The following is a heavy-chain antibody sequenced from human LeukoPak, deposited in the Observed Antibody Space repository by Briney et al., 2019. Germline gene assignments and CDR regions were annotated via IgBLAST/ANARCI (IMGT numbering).Heavy chain of an antibody. V-gene: IGHV4-39*07. J-gene: IGHJ4*02. CDR3: ARGVVVVVAAFYYFDY. Sequence: SETLSLTCTVSGGSISSSSYYWGWIRQPPGKGLEWIGSIYYSGSTYYNPSLKSRVTISVDTSKNQFSLKLSSVTAADTAVYYCARGVVVVVAAFYYFDYWGQGTLVTVSS. CDR2: IYYSGST. CDR1: GGSISSSSYY. D-gene: IGHD2-15*01.